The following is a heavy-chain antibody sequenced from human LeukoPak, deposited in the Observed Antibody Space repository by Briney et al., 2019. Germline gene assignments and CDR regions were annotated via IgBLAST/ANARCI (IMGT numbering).Heavy chain of an antibody. CDR1: GGTFSSYA. D-gene: IGHD1-26*01. J-gene: IGHJ6*03. CDR3: ARDLQGSLGATSNYYYYYMDV. CDR2: IIPIFGTA. Sequence: ASVKVSCKASGGTFSSYAISWVRQAHGQGLEWMGGIIPIFGTANYAQEFQGRVTITTAESPSTAYMELSSLRSEDTAVYYCARDLQGSLGATSNYYYYYMDVWGKGTTVTVCS. V-gene: IGHV1-69*05.